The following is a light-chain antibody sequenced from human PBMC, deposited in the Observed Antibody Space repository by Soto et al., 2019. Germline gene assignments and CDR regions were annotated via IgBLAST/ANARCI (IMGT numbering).Light chain of an antibody. CDR1: QRVSSSY. J-gene: IGKJ4*01. Sequence: IALTQSPGTLSLSPGQRATLSCRASQRVSSSYLDWYQQKPGQAPRLLIYGASTRATDIPARFSGSGSGTEFTLTISSLQSEDFALYYCQHYNNWPLTFGGGTKVDIK. V-gene: IGKV3-15*01. CDR2: GAS. CDR3: QHYNNWPLT.